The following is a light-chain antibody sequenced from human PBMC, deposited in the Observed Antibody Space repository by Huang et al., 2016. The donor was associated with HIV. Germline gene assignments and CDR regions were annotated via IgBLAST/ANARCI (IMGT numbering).Light chain of an antibody. J-gene: IGKJ1*01. Sequence: EVVLTQSPGTLSLSPGERATLSCRASQSVSSDLAWYQQKPGQAPRRLIYGASTRVTGIPARFSGSGSGTEFTLIISSLQSEDFVLYFCQQYNNWATFGQGTKVEI. V-gene: IGKV3-15*01. CDR1: QSVSSD. CDR3: QQYNNWAT. CDR2: GAS.